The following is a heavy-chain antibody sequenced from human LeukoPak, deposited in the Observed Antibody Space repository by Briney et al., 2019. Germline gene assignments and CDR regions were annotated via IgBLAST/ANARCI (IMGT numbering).Heavy chain of an antibody. Sequence: SETLSLTCTVSGGSISNYYWSWIRQPPGQVPEWIGYIYYSGGTNYNPSLKSRVTISVDTSKKHFSLRLTSVTAADTALYYCARIMDTAWGIDVWGQGTTVTVSS. D-gene: IGHD2-8*01. CDR2: IYYSGGT. J-gene: IGHJ6*02. CDR1: GGSISNYY. CDR3: ARIMDTAWGIDV. V-gene: IGHV4-59*01.